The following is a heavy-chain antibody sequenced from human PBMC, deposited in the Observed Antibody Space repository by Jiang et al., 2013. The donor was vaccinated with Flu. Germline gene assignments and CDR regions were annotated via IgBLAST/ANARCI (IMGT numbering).Heavy chain of an antibody. CDR2: ISSSGSTI. CDR3: ARGERITMIVVVRGAFDI. J-gene: IGHJ3*02. D-gene: IGHD3-22*01. V-gene: IGHV3-11*04. Sequence: QLVESGGGLVKPGGSLRLSCAASGFTFSDYYMSWIRQAPGKGLEWVSYISSSGSTIYYADSVKGRFTISRDNAKNSLYLQMNSLRAEDTAVYYCARGERITMIVVVRGAFDIWGQGTMVTVSS. CDR1: GFTFSDYY.